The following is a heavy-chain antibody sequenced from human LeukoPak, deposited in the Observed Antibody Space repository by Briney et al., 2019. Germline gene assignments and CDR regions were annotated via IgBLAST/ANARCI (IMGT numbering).Heavy chain of an antibody. CDR2: IWYDGSNK. V-gene: IGHV3-33*01. CDR3: ARATPKRGYSGYDRGYFDY. D-gene: IGHD5-12*01. J-gene: IGHJ4*02. CDR1: GFTFSSYG. Sequence: GGSLRLSCAAYGFTFSSYGMHWVRQAPGKGLEWVAVIWYDGSNKYYADSVKGRFTISRDNSKNTLYLQMNSLRAEDTAVYYCARATPKRGYSGYDRGYFDYWGQGTLVTVSS.